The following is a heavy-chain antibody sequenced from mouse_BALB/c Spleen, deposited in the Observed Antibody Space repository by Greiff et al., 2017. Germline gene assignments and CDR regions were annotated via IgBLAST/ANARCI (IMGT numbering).Heavy chain of an antibody. CDR3: ARSRDYGFDY. J-gene: IGHJ2*01. Sequence: EVQGVESGGGLVQPGGSRKLSCAASGFTFSSFGMHWVRQAPEKGLEWIAYISSGSSTIYYADTVKGRFTISRDNPKNTLFLQMTSLRSEDTAMYYCARSRDYGFDYWGQGTTLTVSS. D-gene: IGHD2-4*01. CDR2: ISSGSSTI. CDR1: GFTFSSFG. V-gene: IGHV5-17*02.